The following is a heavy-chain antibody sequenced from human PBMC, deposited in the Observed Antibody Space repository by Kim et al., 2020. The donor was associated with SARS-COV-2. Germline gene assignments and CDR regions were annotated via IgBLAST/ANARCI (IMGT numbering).Heavy chain of an antibody. Sequence: VDSAKGRVTISRDNATNSMYLQMNSLIAEDTAVYYCARFWFCVYARPWDYWGQGTLVPVSS. CDR3: ARFWFCVYARPWDY. D-gene: IGHD2-8*01. V-gene: IGHV3-7*01. J-gene: IGHJ4*02.